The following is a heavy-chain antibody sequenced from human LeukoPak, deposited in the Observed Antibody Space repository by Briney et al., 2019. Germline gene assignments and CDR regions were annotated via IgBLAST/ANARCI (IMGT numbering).Heavy chain of an antibody. CDR2: ISWNSGSI. CDR3: AKDNRRHYASGPNPDSLH. J-gene: IGHJ4*02. CDR1: GFTFSSYA. V-gene: IGHV3-9*01. Sequence: GGSLRLSCAASGFTFSSYAMHWVRQPPGKGLEWVSGISWNSGSIDYADSVKGRFTISRDNAKNSLYLQMNSLRVEDTAFYYCAKDNRRHYASGPNPDSLHWGQGALVTVSS. D-gene: IGHD2-2*01.